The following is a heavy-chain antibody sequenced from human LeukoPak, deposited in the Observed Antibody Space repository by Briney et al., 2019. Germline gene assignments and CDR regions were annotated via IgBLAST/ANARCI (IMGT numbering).Heavy chain of an antibody. CDR1: GYTFTSYD. CDR2: MNPNSGNT. J-gene: IGHJ6*03. CDR3: ARGLGGATSYYYMDV. Sequence: ASVKVSCKASGYTFTSYDINWVRQATGQGIEWVGWMNPNSGNTGYAQKFQGRVTITRNTSISTAYMELSSLRSEDTAVYYCARGLGGATSYYYMDVWGKGTTVTVSS. V-gene: IGHV1-8*03. D-gene: IGHD1-26*01.